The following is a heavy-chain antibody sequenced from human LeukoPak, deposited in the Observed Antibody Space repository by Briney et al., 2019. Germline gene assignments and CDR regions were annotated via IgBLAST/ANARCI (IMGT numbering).Heavy chain of an antibody. CDR1: GFTFDDYA. Sequence: GGSLRLSCAASGFTFDDYAMHWVRQAPGKGLEWVSPISWDGGSTYYADSVKGRFTISRDNSKNSLYLQMNSLRAEDTALYYCAKDRRIAVAGTGFDYWGQGTLVTVSS. V-gene: IGHV3-43D*03. D-gene: IGHD6-19*01. CDR3: AKDRRIAVAGTGFDY. J-gene: IGHJ4*02. CDR2: ISWDGGST.